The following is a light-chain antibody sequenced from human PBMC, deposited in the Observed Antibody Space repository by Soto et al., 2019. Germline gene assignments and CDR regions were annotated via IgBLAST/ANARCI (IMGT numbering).Light chain of an antibody. Sequence: QLVLTQSPSASASLGASVKLTCTLSSGHSSYAIAWHQQQPEKGPRYLMKLNSDGSHSKGDGIPDRFSGSSSGAERYLTISSLQSEDEADYYCQTWGTGLQGLFGGGTKLTVL. CDR1: SGHSSYA. CDR3: QTWGTGLQGL. J-gene: IGLJ2*01. CDR2: LNSDGSH. V-gene: IGLV4-69*01.